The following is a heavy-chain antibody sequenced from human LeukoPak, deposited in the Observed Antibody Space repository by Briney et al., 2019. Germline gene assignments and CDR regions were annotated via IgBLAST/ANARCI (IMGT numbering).Heavy chain of an antibody. Sequence: ASVKVSCKTSGYTFTSYGLSWVRQAPGQGLEWMGWISGYNGITKYPQKFRGRVTVTTDTSTSTAYMELRSLRSDDTAVYYCARDDSSWYSDYWGQGTLVTVSS. CDR1: GYTFTSYG. J-gene: IGHJ4*02. V-gene: IGHV1-18*01. CDR3: ARDDSSWYSDY. D-gene: IGHD6-13*01. CDR2: ISGYNGIT.